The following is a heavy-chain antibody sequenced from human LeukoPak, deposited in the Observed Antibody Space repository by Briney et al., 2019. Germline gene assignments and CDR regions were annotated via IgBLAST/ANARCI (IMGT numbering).Heavy chain of an antibody. CDR2: ISTNSRSI. J-gene: IGHJ6*04. D-gene: IGHD2/OR15-2a*01. Sequence: GGSLRLSCAGSGFSFSSNNLNWVRQAPGKGLEWLSYISTNSRSIYYADSAKGRFTISKDNAKNLLYLQINSLRVEDTAAYFCARYIATSTFMDLWGKGTTVTVSS. CDR3: ARYIATSTFMDL. V-gene: IGHV3-48*01. CDR1: GFSFSSNN.